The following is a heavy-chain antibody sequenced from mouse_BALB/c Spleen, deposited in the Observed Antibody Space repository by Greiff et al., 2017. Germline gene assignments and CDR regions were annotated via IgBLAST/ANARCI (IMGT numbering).Heavy chain of an antibody. D-gene: IGHD2-2*01. CDR1: GFTFSSYA. Sequence: EVKLMESGGGLVKPGGSLKISCAASGFTFSSYAMSWVRQSPEKRLEWVAEISSGGSYTYYPDTVTGRFTISRDNAKNTLYLEMSSLRSEDTAIYYSAREVGYDGPFAYWGQGTLVTVSA. CDR3: AREVGYDGPFAY. V-gene: IGHV5-9-4*01. J-gene: IGHJ3*01. CDR2: ISSGGSYT.